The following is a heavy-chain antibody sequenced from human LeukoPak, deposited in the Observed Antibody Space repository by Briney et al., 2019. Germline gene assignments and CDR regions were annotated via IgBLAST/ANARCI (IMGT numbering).Heavy chain of an antibody. CDR1: GGPISSSSYY. CDR2: IYYSGST. V-gene: IGHV4-39*07. CDR3: ARGVGPFDC. D-gene: IGHD1-26*01. Sequence: SETLSLTCSVSGGPISSSSYYWGWIRQPPGKGLGWIGYIYYSGSTYYNPSLKSRVTISVDTSKNQFSLKLSSVTAADTAVYYCARGVGPFDCWGQGTLVTVSS. J-gene: IGHJ4*02.